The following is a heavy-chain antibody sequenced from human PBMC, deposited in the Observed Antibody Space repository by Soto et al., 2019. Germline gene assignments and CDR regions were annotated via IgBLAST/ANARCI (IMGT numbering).Heavy chain of an antibody. V-gene: IGHV3-11*01. CDR1: GFTITDYY. D-gene: IGHD3-10*01. CDR3: ARDQEGSGSHWLGYNYYAMDV. CDR2: ISSVGTTT. J-gene: IGHJ6*02. Sequence: GGSLRLSCGASGFTITDYYIICIRHAPLKWLEWVSHISSVGTTTYYADSVKGRFSISMDNAKNSLYLQMNSLRAEDTAVYYCARDQEGSGSHWLGYNYYAMDVWGQGTTVTVSS.